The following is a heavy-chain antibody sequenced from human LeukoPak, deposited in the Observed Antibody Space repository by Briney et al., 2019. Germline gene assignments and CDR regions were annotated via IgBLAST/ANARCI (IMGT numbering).Heavy chain of an antibody. V-gene: IGHV4-4*02. CDR3: AREGGPYRPLDY. Sequence: PSGTLSLTCGVSGGSISNTNWWTWFRQPPGKGLEWIGEVNLQGSTSYNPSLKSRVAISVDKSENHISLKLTSVTAADTAVYYCAREGGPYRPLDYSGQGTLVTVAS. CDR2: VNLQGST. J-gene: IGHJ4*02. CDR1: GGSISNTNW.